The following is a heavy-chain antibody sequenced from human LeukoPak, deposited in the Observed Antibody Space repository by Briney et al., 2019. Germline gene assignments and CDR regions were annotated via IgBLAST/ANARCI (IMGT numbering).Heavy chain of an antibody. V-gene: IGHV1-69*13. Sequence: GASVKVSCKASGGTFSSYAISWVRQAPGQGLEWMGGNIPIFGTANYAQKFQGRVTITADESTSTAYMELSSLRSEDTAVYYCARKDYCSSTSCHLIDYWGQGTLVTVSS. J-gene: IGHJ4*02. D-gene: IGHD2-2*01. CDR2: NIPIFGTA. CDR1: GGTFSSYA. CDR3: ARKDYCSSTSCHLIDY.